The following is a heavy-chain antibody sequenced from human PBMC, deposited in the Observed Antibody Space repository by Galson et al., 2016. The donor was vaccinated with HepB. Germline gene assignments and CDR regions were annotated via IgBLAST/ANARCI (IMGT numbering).Heavy chain of an antibody. V-gene: IGHV3-21*01. CDR2: ITGSGSNI. Sequence: SLRLSCAASGFRFSDYTISWVRQAPGKGLGWVASITGSGSNIYYADSMKGRFTISRDNAKTSLYLQMNSLRADDTAVYYCAYNQNYGAGVYWFYGMDVWGQGTTVTVAS. CDR1: GFRFSDYT. J-gene: IGHJ6*02. D-gene: IGHD3-10*01. CDR3: AYNQNYGAGVYWFYGMDV.